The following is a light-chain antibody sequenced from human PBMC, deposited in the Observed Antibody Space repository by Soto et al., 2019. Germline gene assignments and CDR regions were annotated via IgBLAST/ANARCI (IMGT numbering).Light chain of an antibody. CDR3: QQYNTYPYT. Sequence: DIQMTQSPSTLSASVGDRVTITCRASQSISMWLAWYQQKPGKAPKVLIYKASSLESGVPSRFSGSGSGTEYTLTISSLQPDDFATYYCQQYNTYPYTFGQGTQLEIK. J-gene: IGKJ2*01. CDR2: KAS. CDR1: QSISMW. V-gene: IGKV1-5*03.